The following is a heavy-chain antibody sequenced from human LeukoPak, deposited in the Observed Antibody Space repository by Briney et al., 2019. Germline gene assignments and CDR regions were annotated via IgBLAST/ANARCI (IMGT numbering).Heavy chain of an antibody. Sequence: SETLSLTCAVYGGSFSGYYWSWIRQPPGKGLEWIGEINHSGSTNYNPSLKSRVTISVDTSKNQFSLKLSSVTAADTAVYYCARVLSEAWYYPSSTGNRAYQFYFMDVWGQGTTVTISS. CDR3: ARVLSEAWYYPSSTGNRAYQFYFMDV. D-gene: IGHD3-10*01. J-gene: IGHJ6*02. CDR2: INHSGST. V-gene: IGHV4-34*01. CDR1: GGSFSGYY.